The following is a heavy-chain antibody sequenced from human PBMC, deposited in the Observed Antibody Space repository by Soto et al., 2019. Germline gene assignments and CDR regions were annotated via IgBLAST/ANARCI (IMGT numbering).Heavy chain of an antibody. CDR1: GFTFSSYA. CDR3: AKDRAYYYDSSGQGAFDI. Sequence: EVQLLESGGGLVQPGGSLRLSCAASGFTFSSYAMSWVRQAPGKGLEWVSAISGSGGSTYYADSVKGRFTISRDNSKITLYLQMNSLRAEDTAVYYCAKDRAYYYDSSGQGAFDIWGQGTMVTVSS. J-gene: IGHJ3*02. V-gene: IGHV3-23*01. CDR2: ISGSGGST. D-gene: IGHD3-22*01.